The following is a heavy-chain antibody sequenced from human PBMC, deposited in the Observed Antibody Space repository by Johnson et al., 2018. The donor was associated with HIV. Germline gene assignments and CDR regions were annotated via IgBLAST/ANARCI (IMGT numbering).Heavy chain of an antibody. CDR1: EFIFDDYG. Sequence: VQLVESGGGVVRPGGSLRLSCTTSEFIFDDYGMSWVRQAPGKGLEWVSGINWNGDTTAYADSVKGRFTISRDNAKNSLYLQMNSLRAEDTAVYYCAKVAVATAAGGVALDIWGPGTMVTVSS. J-gene: IGHJ3*02. CDR3: AKVAVATAAGGVALDI. CDR2: INWNGDTT. D-gene: IGHD6-13*01. V-gene: IGHV3-20*04.